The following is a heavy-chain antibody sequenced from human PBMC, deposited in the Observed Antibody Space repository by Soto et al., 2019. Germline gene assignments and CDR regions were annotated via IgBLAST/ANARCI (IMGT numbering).Heavy chain of an antibody. J-gene: IGHJ4*02. CDR3: ARHHSQLRFLESNFNY. CDR2: IYYSGST. Sequence: SETLSLTCTVSGGSISSSSYYWGWIRQPPGKGLEWIGSIYYSGSTYYNPSLKSRVTISVDTSKNQFSLKLSSVTAADTAVYYCARHHSQLRFLESNFNYWGQGTLVTVSS. CDR1: GGSISSSSYY. D-gene: IGHD3-3*01. V-gene: IGHV4-39*01.